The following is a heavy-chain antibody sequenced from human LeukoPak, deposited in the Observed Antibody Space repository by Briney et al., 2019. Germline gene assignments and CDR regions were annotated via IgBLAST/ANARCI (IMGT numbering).Heavy chain of an antibody. CDR3: ARVGVDCSSTSCYDGMDV. J-gene: IGHJ6*04. V-gene: IGHV3-33*01. CDR1: GLTFSSYG. Sequence: GRSLRLSCAASGLTFSSYGMHWVRQAPGKGLEWVAVIWYDGSNKYYADSVKGRFTISRDNSKNTLYLQMNSLRAEDTAVYYCARVGVDCSSTSCYDGMDVWGKGTTVTVSS. CDR2: IWYDGSNK. D-gene: IGHD2-2*01.